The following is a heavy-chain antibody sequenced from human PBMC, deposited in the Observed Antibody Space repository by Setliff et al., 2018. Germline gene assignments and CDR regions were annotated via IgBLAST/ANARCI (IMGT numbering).Heavy chain of an antibody. CDR3: ARDLIDPDYGDYLSFYYYGMDV. J-gene: IGHJ6*02. V-gene: IGHV1-69*13. CDR2: IIPIFGTA. CDR1: GYTFSGYY. D-gene: IGHD4-17*01. Sequence: ASVKVSCKASGYTFSGYYMHWVRQAPGQGLEWMGGIIPIFGTANYAQKFQGRVTITADESTSTAYMELSSLRSEDTAVYYCARDLIDPDYGDYLSFYYYGMDVWGQGTTVTVSS.